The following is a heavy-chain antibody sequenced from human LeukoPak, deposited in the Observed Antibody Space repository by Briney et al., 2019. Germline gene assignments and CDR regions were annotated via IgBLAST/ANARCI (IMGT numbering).Heavy chain of an antibody. V-gene: IGHV3-23*01. J-gene: IGHJ4*02. CDR1: GFTFSRSA. CDR3: AKDANYLDSSGYLIPFDY. CDR2: ISGNGQQT. Sequence: GGSLRLSCSASGFTFSRSAMTWVRQLPGGGLEWVSSISGNGQQTYYGDSVKGRISVSRDNSQNTLYLQMDSLRADDSALYYCAKDANYLDSSGYLIPFDYWGQGTLVTVSS. D-gene: IGHD3-22*01.